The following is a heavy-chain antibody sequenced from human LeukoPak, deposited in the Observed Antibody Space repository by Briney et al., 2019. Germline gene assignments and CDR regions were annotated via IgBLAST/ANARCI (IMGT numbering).Heavy chain of an antibody. Sequence: PGGSLRLSCAASGFTFSSYEMNWVRQAPGKGLEWVSYISSSVSTIYYADSVKGRFTISRDKATNSLYLQRNSLRAEDTAVYYCARDSTGITIFGVVIIYYYYGMDVWGQGTTVTVSS. CDR2: ISSSVSTI. V-gene: IGHV3-48*03. J-gene: IGHJ6*02. CDR3: ARDSTGITIFGVVIIYYYYGMDV. CDR1: GFTFSSYE. D-gene: IGHD3-3*01.